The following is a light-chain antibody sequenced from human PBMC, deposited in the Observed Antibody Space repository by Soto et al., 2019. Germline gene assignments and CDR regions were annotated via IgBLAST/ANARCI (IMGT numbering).Light chain of an antibody. Sequence: HSALTQPPSASGSPGQSVIISCTGTSSDVGACNYVSWYQQHPGKAPKLLLYEVTKRPSGVPDRFSGSKSGNTASLTVSGLQAEDEADYYCSSCAGSNNLLFGGGTKLTVL. CDR1: SSDVGACNY. J-gene: IGLJ3*02. V-gene: IGLV2-8*01. CDR3: SSCAGSNNLL. CDR2: EVT.